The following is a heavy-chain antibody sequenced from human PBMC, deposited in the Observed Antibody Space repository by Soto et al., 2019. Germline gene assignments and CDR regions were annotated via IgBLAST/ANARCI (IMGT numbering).Heavy chain of an antibody. V-gene: IGHV1-69*06. Sequence: QVQLVQSGAEVKKPGSSVKVSCKASGGTFSSYAISWVRQAPGQGLEWMGGIIPIFGTANYAQKFQGRVTITADKSTSTAYMELSSLRSEDTAVYYCAREAVGYCSSTSCYRAGYYYYGMDVWGQGTTVTVSS. CDR3: AREAVGYCSSTSCYRAGYYYYGMDV. J-gene: IGHJ6*02. CDR2: IIPIFGTA. D-gene: IGHD2-2*01. CDR1: GGTFSSYA.